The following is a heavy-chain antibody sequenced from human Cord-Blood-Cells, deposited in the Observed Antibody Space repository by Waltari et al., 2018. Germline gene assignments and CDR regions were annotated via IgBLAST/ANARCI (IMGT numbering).Heavy chain of an antibody. Sequence: QVQLVESGGGVVQPGRSLRLPCAASGFTFSRYGMHWVRQAPGKGLEWVAVISYDGSNKYYADSVKGRFTISRDNSKNTLYLQMNSLRAEDTAVYYCAKDGNWNYDYWGQGTLVTVSS. CDR1: GFTFSRYG. V-gene: IGHV3-30*18. CDR2: ISYDGSNK. D-gene: IGHD1-7*01. J-gene: IGHJ4*02. CDR3: AKDGNWNYDY.